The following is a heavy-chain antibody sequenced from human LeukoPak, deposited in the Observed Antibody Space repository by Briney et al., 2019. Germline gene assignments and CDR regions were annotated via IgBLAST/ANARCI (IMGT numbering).Heavy chain of an antibody. CDR1: GGSISSYY. J-gene: IGHJ6*03. V-gene: IGHV4-59*01. CDR2: IHYTGST. Sequence: SETLSLTCTVSGGSISSYYWSWIRQSPGKGLECIGYIHYTGSTNYNPSLKSRVTISVETSKNQFSLKLKSVTAADTAVYYCARASPSSSWPHVYYYYYYMDVWGKGTTVTISS. CDR3: ARASPSSSWPHVYYYYYYMDV. D-gene: IGHD6-13*01.